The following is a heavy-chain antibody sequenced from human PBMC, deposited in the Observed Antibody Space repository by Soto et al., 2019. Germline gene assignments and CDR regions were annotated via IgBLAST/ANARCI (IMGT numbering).Heavy chain of an antibody. D-gene: IGHD3-10*01. V-gene: IGHV1-8*01. Sequence: AASVKVSCKASGYTFTSYDINWVRQATGQGLEWMGWMNPNSGNTGYAQKFQGRVTMTRNTSISTAYMELSSLRSEDTAVYYCARGLWFGDKSRYYYYYYMDVWGRGTTVTVSS. J-gene: IGHJ6*03. CDR1: GYTFTSYD. CDR2: MNPNSGNT. CDR3: ARGLWFGDKSRYYYYYYMDV.